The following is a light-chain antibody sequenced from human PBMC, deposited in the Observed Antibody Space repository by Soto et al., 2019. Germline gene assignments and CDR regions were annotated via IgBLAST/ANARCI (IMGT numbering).Light chain of an antibody. V-gene: IGKV3-11*01. CDR1: QSVSSD. CDR2: GAF. CDR3: QQRNVWPPVT. J-gene: IGKJ5*01. Sequence: EIVVTQSPPTLSVSHGERATLSCRASQSVSSDLAWYQQKPGQAPRLVIYGAFNSATGIPARFSGSGSGTDFTLTISSLEPEDSAVYYCQQRNVWPPVTSGHGTRLAI.